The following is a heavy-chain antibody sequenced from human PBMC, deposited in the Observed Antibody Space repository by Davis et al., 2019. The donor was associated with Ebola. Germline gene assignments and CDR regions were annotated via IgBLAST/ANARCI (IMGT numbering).Heavy chain of an antibody. D-gene: IGHD1-1*01. J-gene: IGHJ6*03. CDR3: ARRGSLDGSPSMDV. CDR1: GYTFTSYY. CDR2: INPDSGAT. Sequence: ASVKVSCKASGYTFTSYYIHWVRQAPGQGLEWMGWINPDSGATNYAQKVQGRVTMTRDTSITTAHMELSRLTSDDTAVYFCARRGSLDGSPSMDVWGKGTTVTVSS. V-gene: IGHV1-2*02.